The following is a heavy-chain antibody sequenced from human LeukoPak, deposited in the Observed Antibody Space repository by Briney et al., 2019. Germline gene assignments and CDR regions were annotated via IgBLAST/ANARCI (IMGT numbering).Heavy chain of an antibody. CDR1: GFTFSSCE. D-gene: IGHD3-16*01. CDR3: AKGLPACLGMDV. V-gene: IGHV3-48*03. J-gene: IGHJ6*02. CDR2: INSGGSAT. Sequence: GGSLRLSCAASGFTFSSCEMYWVRQAPGKGLEWVSYINSGGSATYYADSVKGRFTIFRDNAKSSLYLQMSSLRAEDTAVYYCAKGLPACLGMDVWGPGTTVTVS.